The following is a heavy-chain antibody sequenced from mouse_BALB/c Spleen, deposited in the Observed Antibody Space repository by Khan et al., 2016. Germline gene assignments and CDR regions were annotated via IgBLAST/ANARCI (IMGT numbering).Heavy chain of an antibody. V-gene: IGHV1-87*01. J-gene: IGHJ4*01. CDR1: GYTFTSYW. CDR3: AKGGRAMDY. Sequence: QVQLQQSGAELARPGASVKLSCKASGYTFTSYWMQWVKQRPGQGLEWIGAIYPGDGDTRYTQKLKGKATLTADKSSNTAYMQLSSLASEDSAVYYCAKGGRAMDYWGQGTSVTVSS. CDR2: IYPGDGDT.